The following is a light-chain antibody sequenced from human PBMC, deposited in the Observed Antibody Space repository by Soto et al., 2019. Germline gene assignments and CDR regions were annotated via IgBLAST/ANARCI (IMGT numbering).Light chain of an antibody. J-gene: IGLJ1*01. CDR1: SRDVGAYNS. CDR2: DVS. Sequence: QSVLTQPASVSGSPGQSSTISCTGTSRDVGAYNSVAWYQHNPGKAPKLMIYDVSNRPSGVSSRFSGSKSANTASLSISGLQADDEADYYCSSYTSSSTLVLGTGTKVTVL. V-gene: IGLV2-14*01. CDR3: SSYTSSSTLV.